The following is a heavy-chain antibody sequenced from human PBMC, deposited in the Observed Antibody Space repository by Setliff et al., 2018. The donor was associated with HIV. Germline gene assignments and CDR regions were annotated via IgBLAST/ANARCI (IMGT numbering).Heavy chain of an antibody. CDR1: GFTFDDYG. CDR2: INWKGGST. Sequence: GGSLRLSCAASGFTFDDYGMSWVRQAPGKGLEWVSGINWKGGSTGYADSVRGRFTISRDNANNLLYLQMNSLRAEDTAVYYCARDQEHIIVVSATGNMPGYLHYYYMDVWGKGSTVTVSS. CDR3: ARDQEHIIVVSATGNMPGYLHYYYMDV. J-gene: IGHJ6*03. V-gene: IGHV3-20*04. D-gene: IGHD2-2*01.